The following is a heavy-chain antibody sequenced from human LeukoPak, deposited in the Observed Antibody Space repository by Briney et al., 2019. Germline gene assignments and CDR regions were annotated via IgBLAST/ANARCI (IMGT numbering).Heavy chain of an antibody. J-gene: IGHJ4*02. V-gene: IGHV1-69*13. CDR2: IIPIFGTA. D-gene: IGHD2-2*01. CDR1: GGTFSSYA. Sequence: SVKVSCKASGGTFSSYAISWVRQAPGQGLEWMGGIIPIFGTANYAQKFQGRVTITADESTSIAYMELSSLRSEDTAVYYCASVQDIVVVPAAPFDYWGQGTLVTVSS. CDR3: ASVQDIVVVPAAPFDY.